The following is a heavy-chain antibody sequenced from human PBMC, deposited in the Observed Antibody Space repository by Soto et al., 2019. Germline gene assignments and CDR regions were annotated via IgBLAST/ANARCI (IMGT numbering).Heavy chain of an antibody. V-gene: IGHV3-15*01. CDR2: YKSRSDGGTA. Sequence: PGGSLRLSCAASRFTLTHAWMNWVRHAPKQRLVWVGRYKSRSDGGTADYAAPVKGRFTISRYGSKNTLSLQMSSLKTEHTAVNYCVTERLRLAGRSPRNTLYWY. CDR1: RFTLTHAW. CDR3: VTERLRLAGRSPRNTLYWY. J-gene: IGHJ2*01. D-gene: IGHD6-19*01.